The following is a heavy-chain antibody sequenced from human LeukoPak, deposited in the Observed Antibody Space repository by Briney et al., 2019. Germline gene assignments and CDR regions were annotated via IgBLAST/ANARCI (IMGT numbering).Heavy chain of an antibody. Sequence: GGSLRLSCAASGFTFSSYTMHWIRQAPGKGLEWVSSISSSSSYIYYADSVKGRFTISRDNNKDTVFLQMNNLRSEDTALYYCARIGFSATTSSYWGRGTRVSVSP. CDR3: ARIGFSATTSSY. CDR2: ISSSSSYI. V-gene: IGHV3-21*01. J-gene: IGHJ4*02. D-gene: IGHD2/OR15-2a*01. CDR1: GFTFSSYT.